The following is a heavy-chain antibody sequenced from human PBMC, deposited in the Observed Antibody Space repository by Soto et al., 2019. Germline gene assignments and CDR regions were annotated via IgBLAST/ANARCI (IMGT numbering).Heavy chain of an antibody. CDR2: ISTHNGNT. D-gene: IGHD3-3*01. J-gene: IGHJ3*01. V-gene: IGHV1-18*04. Sequence: QDQLVQSGAEVKKPGASVKVSCKASVFTSSGISWVRQAPGQRLEWMGWISTHNGNTIYAQKFQCRVIMTMDTSTTTGYMELRSLRPDDTAVYLCAREGILGLFDAYDLWGQGTMVTVSS. CDR1: VFTSSG. CDR3: AREGILGLFDAYDL.